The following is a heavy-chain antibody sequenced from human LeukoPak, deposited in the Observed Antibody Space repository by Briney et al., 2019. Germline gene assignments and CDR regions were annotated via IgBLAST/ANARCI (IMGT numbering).Heavy chain of an antibody. J-gene: IGHJ4*02. CDR2: IYYSGST. V-gene: IGHV4-39*07. Sequence: SETLSLTCTVSGGSISSSSYYWGWIRQPPGKGLEWIGSIYYSGSTYYNPSLKGRVTISVDTSKNQFSLKLSSVTAADTAVYYCARDLNVYYYDSSGYYYWGQGTLVTVSS. CDR3: ARDLNVYYYDSSGYYY. D-gene: IGHD3-22*01. CDR1: GGSISSSSYY.